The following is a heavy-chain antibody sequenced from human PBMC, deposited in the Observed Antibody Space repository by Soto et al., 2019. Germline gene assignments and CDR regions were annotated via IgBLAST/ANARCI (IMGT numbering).Heavy chain of an antibody. D-gene: IGHD2-15*01. V-gene: IGHV1-18*01. CDR3: ARALPQGYHRIDPPTFY. CDR2: ISAYNGNT. CDR1: GYTFTSYG. J-gene: IGHJ4*02. Sequence: QVQLVQSGAEVKKPGASVKVSCKASGYTFTSYGISWVRQAPGQGLEWMGWISAYNGNTNYAQKLQGRVNMTTDTSTSTAYMELRSLRSDDTAVYYCARALPQGYHRIDPPTFYWGQGTLVTVSS.